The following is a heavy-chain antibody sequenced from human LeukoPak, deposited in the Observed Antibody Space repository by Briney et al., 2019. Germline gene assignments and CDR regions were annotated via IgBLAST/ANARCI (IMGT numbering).Heavy chain of an antibody. J-gene: IGHJ3*02. D-gene: IGHD3-16*01. CDR3: ARGGTPRRDAFDI. CDR2: IYYSGST. Sequence: SETLSLTCTVSGGSISSSSYYWGWIRQPPGKGLEWIGSIYYSGSTYYNPSLKSRVTISVDTSKNQFSLKLSSVTAADTAVYYCARGGTPRRDAFDIWGQGTMVTVSS. V-gene: IGHV4-39*01. CDR1: GGSISSSSYY.